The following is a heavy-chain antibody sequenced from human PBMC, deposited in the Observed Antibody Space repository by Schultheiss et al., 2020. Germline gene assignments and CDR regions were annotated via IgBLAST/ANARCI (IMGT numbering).Heavy chain of an antibody. J-gene: IGHJ5*02. CDR2: INHSGST. V-gene: IGHV4-31*03. CDR1: GGSISSGGYY. CDR3: VREFRISLSGVAMHWSQKRENWFDP. D-gene: IGHD3-3*01. Sequence: LRLSCTVSGGSISSGGYYWSWIRQHPGKGLEWIGEINHSGSTNYNPSLKSRVTISVDTSKNQFSLKLSSVTAADTAVYYCVREFRISLSGVAMHWSQKRENWFDPWGQGTLVTVAS.